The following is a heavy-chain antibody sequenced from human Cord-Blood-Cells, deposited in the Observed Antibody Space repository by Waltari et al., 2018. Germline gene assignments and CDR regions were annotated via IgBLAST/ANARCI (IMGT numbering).Heavy chain of an antibody. CDR3: ARGASYSSSYYFDY. CDR1: GGSFSGYY. Sequence: QVQLQQWGAGLLKPSETLSLTCAVYGGSFSGYYWSWIRQPPGKGLECIGEINHSGSTNYNPSLKSRVTISVDTSKNQFSLKLSSVTAADTAVYYCARGASYSSSYYFDYWGQGTLVTVSS. CDR2: INHSGST. D-gene: IGHD6-6*01. J-gene: IGHJ4*02. V-gene: IGHV4-34*01.